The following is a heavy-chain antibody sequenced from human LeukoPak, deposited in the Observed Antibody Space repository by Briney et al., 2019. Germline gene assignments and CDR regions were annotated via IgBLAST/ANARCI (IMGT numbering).Heavy chain of an antibody. CDR2: IYYSGST. V-gene: IGHV4-59*08. CDR1: GGSISSYY. J-gene: IGHJ5*02. CDR3: ARPYDSSGYFPRSFDP. Sequence: SETLSLTCTVSGGSISSYYWSWIRQPPGKGLEWIGYIYYSGSTNYNPSLKSRVTISIDTSKNQFSLKLSSVTAADTAVHYCARPYDSSGYFPRSFDPWGQGTLVTVSS. D-gene: IGHD3-22*01.